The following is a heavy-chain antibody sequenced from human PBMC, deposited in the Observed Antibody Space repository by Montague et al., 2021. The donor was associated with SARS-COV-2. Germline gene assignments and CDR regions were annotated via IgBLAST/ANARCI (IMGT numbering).Heavy chain of an antibody. Sequence: TLSLTCSVSGGSISSGSYYWSWIRQPAGKGLEWIGRIYTSGTTYYSFSLKSRVTISIDTSKNQFSLNLTSVTAADTAVYYCARGHSGSWDHLDNWGQGGLVTVSS. D-gene: IGHD5-12*01. CDR3: ARGHSGSWDHLDN. J-gene: IGHJ4*02. V-gene: IGHV4-61*02. CDR2: IYTSGTT. CDR1: GGSISSGSYY.